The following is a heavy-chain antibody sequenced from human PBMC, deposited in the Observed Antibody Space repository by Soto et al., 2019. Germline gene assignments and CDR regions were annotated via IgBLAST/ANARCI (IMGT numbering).Heavy chain of an antibody. J-gene: IGHJ6*02. V-gene: IGHV3-30*18. D-gene: IGHD6-19*01. CDR3: AKGLYSSGWSEHYYYYFGMDV. Sequence: GGSLRPSCAASGFTFSSYGMHWVRQAPGKGLEWVAVISYDGSNKYYADSVKGRFTISRDNSKNTLYLQMNSLRAEDTAVYYCAKGLYSSGWSEHYYYYFGMDVWGQGTTVTVSS. CDR2: ISYDGSNK. CDR1: GFTFSSYG.